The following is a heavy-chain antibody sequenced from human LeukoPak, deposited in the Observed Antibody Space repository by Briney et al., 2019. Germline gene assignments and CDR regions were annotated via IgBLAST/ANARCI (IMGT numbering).Heavy chain of an antibody. Sequence: GGSLRLSCAASGFTFSNYAMSWVRQAPGKGLEWVATIKQDGSEKFYVDSVKGRFTISRDNAKKSLSLQMNSLGAEDTAVYYCARYSLTYAFDIWGQGTMVIVSS. D-gene: IGHD2-15*01. J-gene: IGHJ3*02. V-gene: IGHV3-7*01. CDR3: ARYSLTYAFDI. CDR2: IKQDGSEK. CDR1: GFTFSNYA.